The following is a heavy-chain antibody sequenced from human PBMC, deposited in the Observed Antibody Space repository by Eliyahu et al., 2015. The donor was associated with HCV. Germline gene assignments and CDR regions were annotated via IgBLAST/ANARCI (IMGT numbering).Heavy chain of an antibody. CDR3: ARDNSLADRGWWFDP. D-gene: IGHD6-19*01. CDR2: INPTGDVT. Sequence: QVQLVQSGAEVKYPGASVRVSCKASGFXFTRYFMHWVRQAPGQGLEWMGIINPTGDVTSYAEKFQGRVTMTRDTSTSTVYMELSSLRSDDTAMYYCARDNSLADRGWWFDPWGQGTLVTVSS. J-gene: IGHJ5*02. CDR1: GFXFTRYF. V-gene: IGHV1-46*01.